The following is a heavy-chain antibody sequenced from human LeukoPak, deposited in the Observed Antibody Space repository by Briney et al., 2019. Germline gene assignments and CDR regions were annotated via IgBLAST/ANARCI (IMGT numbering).Heavy chain of an antibody. Sequence: SETLSLTCTVSGGSISSYYWSWIRQPPGKGLEWIGYIYYSGSTNYNPSLKSRVTISVDTSKNQFSLKLSSVTAADTAVYYCASSCSGGSCYSFDYWGQGTLVTVPS. J-gene: IGHJ4*02. D-gene: IGHD2-15*01. V-gene: IGHV4-59*08. CDR3: ASSCSGGSCYSFDY. CDR1: GGSISSYY. CDR2: IYYSGST.